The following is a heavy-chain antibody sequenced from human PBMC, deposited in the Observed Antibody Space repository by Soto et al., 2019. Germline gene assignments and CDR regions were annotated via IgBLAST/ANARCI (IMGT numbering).Heavy chain of an antibody. Sequence: QLQLQESGPGLVKPSETLSLTCTVSGGSISSSSYYWGWIRQPPGKGLEWIGSIYYSGSTYYNPTLKSRVTISVDTSKTQFSLKLSSVTAADTAVYYCASEAGGITIFGVVNDAFDIWGQGTMVTVSS. CDR3: ASEAGGITIFGVVNDAFDI. D-gene: IGHD3-3*01. CDR1: GGSISSSSYY. J-gene: IGHJ3*02. CDR2: IYYSGST. V-gene: IGHV4-39*01.